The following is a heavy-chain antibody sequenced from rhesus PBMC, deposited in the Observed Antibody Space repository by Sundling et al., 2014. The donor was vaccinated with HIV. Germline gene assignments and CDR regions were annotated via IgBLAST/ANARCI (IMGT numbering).Heavy chain of an antibody. CDR1: GGSISSSY. CDR2: IYGTITDT. CDR3: ARGLGNFDY. J-gene: IGHJ4*01. V-gene: IGHV4-169*01. D-gene: IGHD1-44*01. Sequence: QLQLQESGPGLVKPSETLSVTCAVSGGSISSSYWSWIRQAPGKGLEWIGYIYGTITDTNYNPSLRSRVTISKDTSKNQFSLDLSSVTAADTAVYYCARGLGNFDYWGQGVLVTVSS.